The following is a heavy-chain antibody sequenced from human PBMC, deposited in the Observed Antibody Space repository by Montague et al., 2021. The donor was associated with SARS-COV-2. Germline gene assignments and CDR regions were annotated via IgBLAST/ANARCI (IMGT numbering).Heavy chain of an antibody. CDR2: ISTYDYKT. Sequence: SVMVSCTASGYIFSSYSISWVRQAPVQGLEWVGWISTYDYKTNYXQMVQGRVTVTTDTSTSTVYMELRSLRSDDTAVYYCARDWYCRGGRCHNTFDIWGQGTLVTVSS. CDR3: ARDWYCRGGRCHNTFDI. D-gene: IGHD2-15*01. J-gene: IGHJ3*02. CDR1: GYIFSSYS. V-gene: IGHV1-18*01.